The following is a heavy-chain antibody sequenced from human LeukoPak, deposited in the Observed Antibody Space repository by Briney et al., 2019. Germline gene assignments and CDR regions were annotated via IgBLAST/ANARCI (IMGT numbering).Heavy chain of an antibody. CDR1: GFTFSSYS. Sequence: EGSLRLSCEASGFTFSSYSMNWVRRTPGQRLEWVSSIDNSAKAIFYASSVRGRVTISRDNAKNSLFLQMNNLRVDDTGVYYCARDRGSGWYGDLGYWGQGTLVTVSS. CDR3: ARDRGSGWYGDLGY. J-gene: IGHJ4*02. V-gene: IGHV3-21*01. CDR2: IDNSAKAI. D-gene: IGHD6-19*01.